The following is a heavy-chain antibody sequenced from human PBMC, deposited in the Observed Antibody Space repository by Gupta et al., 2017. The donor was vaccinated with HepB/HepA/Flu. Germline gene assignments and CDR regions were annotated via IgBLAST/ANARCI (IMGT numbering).Heavy chain of an antibody. J-gene: IGHJ4*02. Sequence: EVQLLESGGGLVQPGGSLRLSCAAAGLHVSSTAMSWVRQAPGKGLEWVSAISGSGGSTYYADSVKGRFTISRDNSKNTLYLQMNSLRAEDTAVYYCAKGSPEMDYWGQGTLVTGSS. CDR1: GLHVSSTA. CDR3: AKGSPEMDY. CDR2: ISGSGGST. V-gene: IGHV3-23*01. D-gene: IGHD5-24*01.